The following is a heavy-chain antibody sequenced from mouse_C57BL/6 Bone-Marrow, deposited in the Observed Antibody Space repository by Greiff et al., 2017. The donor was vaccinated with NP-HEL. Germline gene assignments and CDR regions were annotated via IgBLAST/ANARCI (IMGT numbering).Heavy chain of an antibody. V-gene: IGHV1-80*01. J-gene: IGHJ4*01. D-gene: IGHD1-1*01. CDR2: IYPGDGDT. Sequence: LKESGAELVKPGASVKISCKASGYAFSSYWMNWVKERPGKGLEWIGQIYPGDGDTKYNGKFKGKATLTADKSSSTAYMQVSSLTSEDSAVYFCARGDYGSSRFGYAMDYWGQGTSVTVSS. CDR3: ARGDYGSSRFGYAMDY. CDR1: GYAFSSYW.